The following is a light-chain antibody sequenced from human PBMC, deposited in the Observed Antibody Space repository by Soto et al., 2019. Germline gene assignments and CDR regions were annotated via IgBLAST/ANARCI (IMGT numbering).Light chain of an antibody. Sequence: ENVLTQSPGTLSLSPGERATLSCRASQSVGNNLAWYQQRPGQAPTLLISDASSRATGIPDRFSGSGSGTDFTLTISRLEPEDFAVYYCQLYGISPHFGQGTRLEIK. CDR1: QSVGNN. CDR3: QLYGISPH. CDR2: DAS. J-gene: IGKJ5*01. V-gene: IGKV3-20*01.